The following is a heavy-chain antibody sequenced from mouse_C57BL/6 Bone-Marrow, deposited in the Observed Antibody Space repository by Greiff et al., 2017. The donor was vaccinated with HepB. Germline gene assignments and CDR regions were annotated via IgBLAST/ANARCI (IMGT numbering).Heavy chain of an antibody. V-gene: IGHV3-8*01. CDR2: ISYSGST. D-gene: IGHD1-1*01. J-gene: IGHJ1*03. CDR1: GYSITSDY. CDR3: ARVYYYGSSYWYFDV. Sequence: VQLKESGPGLAKPSQTLSLTCSVTGYSITSDYWNWIRKFPGNKLEYMGYISYSGSTYYNPSLKSRISITRDTSKNQYYLQLNSVTTDDTATYYCARVYYYGSSYWYFDVWGTGTTVTVAS.